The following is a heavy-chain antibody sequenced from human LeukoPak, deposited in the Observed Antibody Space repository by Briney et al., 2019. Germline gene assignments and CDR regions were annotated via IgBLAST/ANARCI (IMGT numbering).Heavy chain of an antibody. CDR2: INPNSGGA. V-gene: IGHV1-2*02. Sequence: ASVKVSCKASGYTFTGYYMHWVRQAPGQGLEWMGWINPNSGGANYAQKFQGRVTMTRDTSISTAYMELSRLRSDDTAVYYCARGVFARWYFDYWGQGTLVTVSS. CDR3: ARGVFARWYFDY. D-gene: IGHD4-23*01. J-gene: IGHJ4*02. CDR1: GYTFTGYY.